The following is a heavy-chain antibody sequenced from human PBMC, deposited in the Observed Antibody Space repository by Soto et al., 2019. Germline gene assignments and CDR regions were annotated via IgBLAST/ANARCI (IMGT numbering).Heavy chain of an antibody. CDR3: ATTVTTVDY. V-gene: IGHV3-48*03. Sequence: GGSLGLSCAASGFTFSVYGMNLVRQAPGKGLEWISYITSSGSLIYYADSLKGRFTISRDNAKNSLFLQMNSLRAEDTAVYYCATTVTTVDYWGQGTLVTVSS. J-gene: IGHJ4*02. CDR1: GFTFSVYG. D-gene: IGHD4-17*01. CDR2: ITSSGSLI.